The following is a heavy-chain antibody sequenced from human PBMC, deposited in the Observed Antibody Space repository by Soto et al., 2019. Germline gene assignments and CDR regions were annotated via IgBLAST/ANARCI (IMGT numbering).Heavy chain of an antibody. D-gene: IGHD3-3*01. CDR3: ARGRPSKIFPLVTYMRHYYYYGMDD. V-gene: IGHV4-34*01. CDR1: GGAFSGYY. CDR2: INHSGST. Sequence: PSETLYLTCAVYGGAFSGYYWSWIRQPPGKGLEWIGEINHSGSTNYNPSLKSRVTISVDTSKNQFSLKLSSVTAADTAVYYCARGRPSKIFPLVTYMRHYYYYGMDDWGQGTTVNVSS. J-gene: IGHJ6*01.